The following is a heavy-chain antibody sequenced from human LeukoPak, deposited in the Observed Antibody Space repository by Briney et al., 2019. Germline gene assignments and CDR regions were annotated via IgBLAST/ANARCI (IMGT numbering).Heavy chain of an antibody. V-gene: IGHV3-30-3*01. CDR3: ARGRDSDYAFDY. CDR2: ISCDGSDK. D-gene: IGHD4-17*01. Sequence: GGSLRLSCAASGFTFSNYAMHWVRQAPGKGLEWVAFISCDGSDKYYADSVKGRFTISRDNAKNSLYLQMNSLRDEDTAVYYCARGRDSDYAFDYWGQGTLVTVSS. J-gene: IGHJ4*02. CDR1: GFTFSNYA.